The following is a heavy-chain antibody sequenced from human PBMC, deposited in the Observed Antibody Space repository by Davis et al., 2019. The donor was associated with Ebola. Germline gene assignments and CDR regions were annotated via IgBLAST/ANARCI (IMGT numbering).Heavy chain of an antibody. D-gene: IGHD6-19*01. CDR1: GFAFGTFS. CDR2: TTGSGGTT. V-gene: IGHV3-23*01. Sequence: GESLKISCAASGFAFGTFSMNWVRLAPGKGLECVSATTGSGGTTYYADSVRGRFTISRDNSKNTLYLQMNSLRAEDTAVYYCAQDHTGWVGRDFDYWGQGTLVTVSS. J-gene: IGHJ4*02. CDR3: AQDHTGWVGRDFDY.